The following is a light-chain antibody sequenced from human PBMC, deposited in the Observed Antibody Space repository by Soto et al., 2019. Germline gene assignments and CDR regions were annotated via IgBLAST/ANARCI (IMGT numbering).Light chain of an antibody. J-gene: IGKJ5*01. CDR3: QQYGSSPPIT. V-gene: IGKV3-20*01. CDR2: CAS. Sequence: EIVLTQSPGTLSLSPGERATLSCRASQSVSSSYLAWYQPKPGQAPRLLIYCASSRATGIPHRFSGSESGTDFTLTISRLEPEDFAVYYCQQYGSSPPITFGQGTRLEIK. CDR1: QSVSSSY.